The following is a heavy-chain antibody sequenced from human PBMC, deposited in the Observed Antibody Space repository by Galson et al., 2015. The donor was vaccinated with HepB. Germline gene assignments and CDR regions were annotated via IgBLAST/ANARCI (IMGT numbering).Heavy chain of an antibody. CDR1: GFTFSSYW. CDR3: ARASTIFGVVTVYYFDY. CDR2: IKQDGSEK. D-gene: IGHD3-3*01. J-gene: IGHJ4*02. Sequence: SLRLSCATSGFTFSSYWMSWVRQAPGKGLEWVANIKQDGSEKYYVDSVKGRFTISRDNAKNSLYLQMNSLRAEDTAVYYCARASTIFGVVTVYYFDYWGQGTLVTVSS. V-gene: IGHV3-7*03.